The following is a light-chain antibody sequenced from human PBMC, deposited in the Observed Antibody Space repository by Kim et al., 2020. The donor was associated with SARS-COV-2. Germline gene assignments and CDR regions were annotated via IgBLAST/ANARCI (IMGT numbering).Light chain of an antibody. J-gene: IGKJ4*01. CDR3: QQRSNWPLT. V-gene: IGKV3-11*01. Sequence: EIVLTQSPATLSLSPGERATLSCRASQSVSSYLAWYQHKPGQAPRLLIYDASNRATGIPARFSGSGSGTDFTLTINSLEPEDFAVYYCQQRSNWPLTFGGWTKVDIK. CDR2: DAS. CDR1: QSVSSY.